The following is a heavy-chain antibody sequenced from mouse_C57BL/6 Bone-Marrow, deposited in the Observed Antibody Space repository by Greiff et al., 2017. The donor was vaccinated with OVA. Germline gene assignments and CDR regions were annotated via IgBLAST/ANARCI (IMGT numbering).Heavy chain of an antibody. CDR1: GYTFTEYT. J-gene: IGHJ4*01. Sequence: QVQLQQSGAELVKPGASVKLSCKASGYTFTEYTIHWVKQRSGQGLEWIGWFYPGSGSIKYNEKFKDKATLTADKSSSTVYMELSRLTAEDSAVYVWARHEERYYGRYAMDYWGQGTSVTVSS. V-gene: IGHV1-62-2*01. CDR2: FYPGSGSI. D-gene: IGHD1-1*01. CDR3: ARHEERYYGRYAMDY.